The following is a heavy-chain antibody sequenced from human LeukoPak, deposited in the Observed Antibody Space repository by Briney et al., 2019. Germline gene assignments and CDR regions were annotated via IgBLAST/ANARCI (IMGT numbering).Heavy chain of an antibody. CDR1: GGSISSYY. V-gene: IGHV4-59*01. Sequence: SETLSLTCTVSGGSISSYYWSWIRQPPGKGLEWIGYIYYSGSTNYNPSLKSRVTISVDTSKNQFSLKLSSVTAADTAVYYCARVLPIVVVTDGLDVFDIWGQGTMVTVSS. J-gene: IGHJ3*02. D-gene: IGHD2-21*02. CDR3: ARVLPIVVVTDGLDVFDI. CDR2: IYYSGST.